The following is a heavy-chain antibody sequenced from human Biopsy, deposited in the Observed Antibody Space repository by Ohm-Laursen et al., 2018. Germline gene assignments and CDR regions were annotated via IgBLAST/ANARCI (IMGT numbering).Heavy chain of an antibody. D-gene: IGHD5-24*01. J-gene: IGHJ6*02. Sequence: SVKVSCKASGDAFLGYYLHWVRQAPGQGLEWMGSIYPNTGATTYAQKFQGRVTMTRDTSISIAYMELSRLRSDDTAVYYCARDFRAGCGFLRSNNHYCGMDVWGPGTRVTVSS. CDR3: ARDFRAGCGFLRSNNHYCGMDV. V-gene: IGHV1-2*02. CDR1: GDAFLGYY. CDR2: IYPNTGAT.